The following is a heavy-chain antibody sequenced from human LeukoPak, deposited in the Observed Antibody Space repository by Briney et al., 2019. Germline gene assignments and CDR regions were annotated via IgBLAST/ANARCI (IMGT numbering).Heavy chain of an antibody. J-gene: IGHJ5*02. CDR2: IRSKANSYAT. D-gene: IGHD2-21*02. CDR1: GFTFSGSA. V-gene: IGHV3-73*01. Sequence: GGSLRLSCAASGFTFSGSAMHWVRQAPGKGLEWVGRIRSKANSYATAYAASVKGRFTITRDDSKNTAYLQMNSLKTEDTAVYYCTRPLAYCGGDCYSIGSWFDPWGQGTLVTVSS. CDR3: TRPLAYCGGDCYSIGSWFDP.